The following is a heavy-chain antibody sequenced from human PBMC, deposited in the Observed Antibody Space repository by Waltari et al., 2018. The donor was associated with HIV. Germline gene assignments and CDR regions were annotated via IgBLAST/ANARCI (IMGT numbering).Heavy chain of an antibody. CDR1: GGSFSGYY. Sequence: QVQLQQWGAGLLKPSETLSLTCAVYGGSFSGYYWSWIRQPPGKGLEWIGEINHSGSTNYNPSLKSRVTISVDTSKNQFSLKLSSVTAADTAAYYCARGGAPPAFDIWGQGTMVTVSS. V-gene: IGHV4-34*01. CDR2: INHSGST. J-gene: IGHJ3*02. D-gene: IGHD3-10*01. CDR3: ARGGAPPAFDI.